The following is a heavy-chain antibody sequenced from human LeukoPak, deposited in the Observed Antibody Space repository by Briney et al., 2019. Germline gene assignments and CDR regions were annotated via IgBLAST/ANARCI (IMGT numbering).Heavy chain of an antibody. CDR2: IYSGGST. Sequence: GGSLRLSCAASGFTVSNNYMSWVRQAPGKGLEWVSGIYSGGSTYYADSVKGRFSTSRDSSTSTLFLQMDSLRVEDTAMYYCARPTDGDSTRYGMDVWGQGTTVIVSS. J-gene: IGHJ6*02. D-gene: IGHD2-21*02. CDR3: ARPTDGDSTRYGMDV. CDR1: GFTVSNNY. V-gene: IGHV3-53*01.